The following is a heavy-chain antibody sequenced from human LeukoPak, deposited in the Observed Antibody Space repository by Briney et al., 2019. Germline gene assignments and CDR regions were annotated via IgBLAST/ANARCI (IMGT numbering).Heavy chain of an antibody. Sequence: SETLSLTCTVSGGAISDSQWSWIRQPPGKGLEWIGNIHTSGGSNYSPSLKSRVTISLDMSRNQFSLRLSSVTAADTAVYYCARGRSAVVTPDYYYYYCMDVWGKGTTVTVSS. CDR1: GGAISDSQ. J-gene: IGHJ6*03. CDR3: ARGRSAVVTPDYYYYYCMDV. V-gene: IGHV4-4*09. CDR2: IHTSGGS. D-gene: IGHD4-23*01.